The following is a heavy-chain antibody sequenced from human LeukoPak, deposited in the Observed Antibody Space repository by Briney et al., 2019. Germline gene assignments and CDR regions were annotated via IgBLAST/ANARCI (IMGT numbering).Heavy chain of an antibody. D-gene: IGHD3-22*01. CDR1: GFTFDDYA. V-gene: IGHV3-9*01. J-gene: IGHJ3*02. CDR2: ISWNSGSI. Sequence: GGSLRLSCAASGFTFDDYAMHWVRQAPGKGLEWVSGISWNSGSIGYADSVKGRFTISRDNAKNSLFLQMNSLRAEDTAVYYCARDRDPGYYDTNGYRRVNAFDIWGQGTMVTVSS. CDR3: ARDRDPGYYDTNGYRRVNAFDI.